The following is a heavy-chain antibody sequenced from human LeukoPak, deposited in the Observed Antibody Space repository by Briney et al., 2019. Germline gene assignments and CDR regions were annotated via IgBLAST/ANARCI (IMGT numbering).Heavy chain of an antibody. CDR2: ISAYNNNT. CDR1: GYTFSNYG. V-gene: IGHV1-18*01. Sequence: ASVKVSCKTSGYTFSNYGVSWVRQAPGQGLEWMGWISAYNNNTNYAQKFQGRLTMTTDTSTSTAYMELRSLRSDDTAVYYCARGARISSSWYSSVWGQGTLITVS. D-gene: IGHD2-2*01. CDR3: ARGARISSSWYSSV. J-gene: IGHJ4*02.